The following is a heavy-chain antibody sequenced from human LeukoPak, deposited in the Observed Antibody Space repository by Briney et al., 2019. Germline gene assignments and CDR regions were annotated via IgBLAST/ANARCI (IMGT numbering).Heavy chain of an antibody. J-gene: IGHJ6*03. V-gene: IGHV1-2*02. Sequence: ASVKVSCKASGYTFTCYYMHWVRQAPGQGLEGMGWINPNRGGTNYAQKFQGRVTMTRDTSISTAYMEVSRLRSDDRAGYDCARDHHALTVTTDPYYSSYYYMDVWGKGATVTVSS. D-gene: IGHD4-11*01. CDR1: GYTFTCYY. CDR3: ARDHHALTVTTDPYYSSYYYMDV. CDR2: INPNRGGT.